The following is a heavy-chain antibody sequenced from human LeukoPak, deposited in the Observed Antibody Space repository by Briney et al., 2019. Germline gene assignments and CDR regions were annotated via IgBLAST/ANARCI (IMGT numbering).Heavy chain of an antibody. V-gene: IGHV3-21*01. D-gene: IGHD3-10*01. CDR2: ISSTSSDI. J-gene: IGHJ5*02. Sequence: GGSLRLSCAASGFSFTSYTMNWVRQAPGKGLEWVSSISSTSSDIHYADSVKGRFTISRDNAKNSLYLQMNSLRAEDTAVYYCARDARYYYGSGSWGNWFDPWGQGTLVTVSS. CDR1: GFSFTSYT. CDR3: ARDARYYYGSGSWGNWFDP.